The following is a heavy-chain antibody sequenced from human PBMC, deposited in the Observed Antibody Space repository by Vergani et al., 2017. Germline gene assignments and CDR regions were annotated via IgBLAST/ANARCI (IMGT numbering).Heavy chain of an antibody. Sequence: QVQLVQSGAEVKKPGASVKVSCKVSGYTLTELSMHWVRQAPGQGLEWMGRIIPILGIANYAQKFQGRVTITADKSTSTAYMELSSLRSEDTAVYYCARGGSGYCSGGSCYSNWFDPWGQGTLVTVSS. J-gene: IGHJ5*02. V-gene: IGHV1-69*04. CDR1: GYTLTELS. CDR3: ARGGSGYCSGGSCYSNWFDP. D-gene: IGHD2-15*01. CDR2: IIPILGIA.